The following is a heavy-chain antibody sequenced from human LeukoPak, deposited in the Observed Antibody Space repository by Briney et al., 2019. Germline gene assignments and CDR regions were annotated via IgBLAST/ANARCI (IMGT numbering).Heavy chain of an antibody. CDR2: IYYSGST. D-gene: IGHD5-24*01. CDR1: GGSISSGGYY. V-gene: IGHV4-31*03. J-gene: IGHJ4*02. Sequence: PSQTLSLTCTVSGGSISSGGYYWSWVRQHPGMGLEWIGYIYYSGSTYYNPSLKSRVTISVDTSKNQFSLKLSSVTAADTAVYYCARLRWLQPIDYWGQGTLVTVSS. CDR3: ARLRWLQPIDY.